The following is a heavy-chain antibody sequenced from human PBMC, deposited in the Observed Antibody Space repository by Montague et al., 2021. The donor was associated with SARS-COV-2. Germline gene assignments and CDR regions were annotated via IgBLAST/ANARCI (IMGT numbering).Heavy chain of an antibody. J-gene: IGHJ4*02. D-gene: IGHD3-10*01. CDR1: GGSISSSSYY. CDR3: ASMVRAQVYYFDY. V-gene: IGHV4-39*01. Sequence: SETLSLTCTVSGGSISSSSYYWGWIRQPPGKGLEWIGSIFYSGSTYYNPSLKSRVTISVDTSKNQLSLKLSSVTAADTAVYYCASMVRAQVYYFDYWGQGTLVTVSS. CDR2: IFYSGST.